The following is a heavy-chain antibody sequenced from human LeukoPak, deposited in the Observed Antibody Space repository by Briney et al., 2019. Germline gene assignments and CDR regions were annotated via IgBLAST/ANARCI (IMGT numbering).Heavy chain of an antibody. CDR3: ARRHYCGSGGDYGMDV. V-gene: IGHV4-59*08. CDR1: GGSISSYY. Sequence: PSGTLSLTCTVSGGSISSYYWNWIRQPPGKGLEWIGYIYYSGSTNYNPSLKSRVTISVDTSKNQFSLKLSSVTAADTAVYYCARRHYCGSGGDYGMDVWGPGTTVTVSS. J-gene: IGHJ6*02. CDR2: IYYSGST. D-gene: IGHD3-10*01.